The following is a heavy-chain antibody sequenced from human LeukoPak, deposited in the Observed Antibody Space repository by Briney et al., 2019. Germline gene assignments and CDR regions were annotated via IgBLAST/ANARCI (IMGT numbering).Heavy chain of an antibody. D-gene: IGHD4-17*01. V-gene: IGHV3-48*04. CDR1: GFTFSSYN. CDR3: ARDPGGDYDYYYMDV. Sequence: GGSLRLSCAASGFTFSSYNMNWVRQAPGKGLEWVSYISSSGSTIYYADSVKGRFTISRDNAKNSLYLQMNSLRAEDTAVYYCARDPGGDYDYYYMDVWGKGTTVTISS. J-gene: IGHJ6*03. CDR2: ISSSGSTI.